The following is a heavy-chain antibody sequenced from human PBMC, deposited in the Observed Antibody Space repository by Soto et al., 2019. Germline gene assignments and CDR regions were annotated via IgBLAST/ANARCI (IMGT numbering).Heavy chain of an antibody. J-gene: IGHJ6*02. Sequence: QVQLVQSGPEVKKPGSSVTVSCQASGGTFRSFGISWVRQAPGQGLEWMGGIIPVFGATNLAQKFQGRVTITADENTATAYLALSSLTSEDTAGYFSSGWKGRIAYGMDVWGPGTTVTVSS. CDR3: SGWKGRIAYGMDV. CDR1: GGTFRSFG. V-gene: IGHV1-69*01. CDR2: IIPVFGAT. D-gene: IGHD1-1*01.